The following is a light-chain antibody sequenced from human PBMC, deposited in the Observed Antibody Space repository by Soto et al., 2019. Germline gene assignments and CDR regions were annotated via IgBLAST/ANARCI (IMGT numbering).Light chain of an antibody. CDR3: QQRSNWPPIT. J-gene: IGKJ5*01. Sequence: IVWTQSPGTLSLSPGERATLSCRAIQSVSNNYLAWYQQKSGQAPRLLIYGAFSRANGIPVRFSGSASGTDFTLIISSLEPEDFAVYYCQQRSNWPPITFGQGTRLEIK. V-gene: IGKV3-11*01. CDR2: GAF. CDR1: QSVSNNY.